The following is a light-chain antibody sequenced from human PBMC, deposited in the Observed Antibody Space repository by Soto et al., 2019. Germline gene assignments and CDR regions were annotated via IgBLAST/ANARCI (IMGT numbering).Light chain of an antibody. J-gene: IGKJ4*01. V-gene: IGKV3-20*01. CDR3: QQSGRSVT. Sequence: VLTQSPGTLSLSPGETGTLSCWASQSVSSSYLAWYQQKPGQAPRLLIYGTSRRATGIPDRFSGSGSGTDFTLTISRLEPADFAVYYCQQSGRSVTFAGGTKVEIK. CDR1: QSVSSSY. CDR2: GTS.